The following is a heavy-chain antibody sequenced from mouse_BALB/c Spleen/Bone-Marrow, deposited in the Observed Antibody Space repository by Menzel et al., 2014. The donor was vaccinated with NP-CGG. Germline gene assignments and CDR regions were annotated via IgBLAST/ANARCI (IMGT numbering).Heavy chain of an antibody. J-gene: IGHJ1*01. Sequence: EVKLVESGGGLVQPGGSLKLSCAASGFTFSSYGMSWVRQTPDKRLELVATINNNGGSTYYPDSVKGQFTISGDNAKNTLYLQMSSLKSEDTAMYYCARVYGWYFDVWGAGTTVTVSS. CDR2: INNNGGST. V-gene: IGHV5-6-3*01. CDR3: ARVYGWYFDV. CDR1: GFTFSSYG. D-gene: IGHD1-1*01.